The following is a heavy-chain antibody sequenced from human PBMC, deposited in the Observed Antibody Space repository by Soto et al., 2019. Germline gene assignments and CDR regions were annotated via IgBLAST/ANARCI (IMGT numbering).Heavy chain of an antibody. D-gene: IGHD3-3*01. CDR3: ARHSWSGYYPLGIYYYYGMDV. J-gene: IGHJ6*02. V-gene: IGHV5-10-1*01. CDR2: IDPSDSYT. Sequence: KGLEWMGRIDPSDSYTNYSPSFQGHVTISADKSISTAYLQWSSLKASDTAMYYCARHSWSGYYPLGIYYYYGMDVWGQGTTVTVSS.